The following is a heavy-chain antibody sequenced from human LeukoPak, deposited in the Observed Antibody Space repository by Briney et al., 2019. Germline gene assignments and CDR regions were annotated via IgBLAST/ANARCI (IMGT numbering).Heavy chain of an antibody. CDR2: ISGSGDTT. J-gene: IGHJ4*02. Sequence: GGSLRLSCAASGFTFSSYAMNWVRQAPGKGLEWVSGISGSGDTTYYADSVKGRFTISRDNAKNSLYLQMNSLRAEDTAVYYCARDFGGSTRDWGQGTLVTVSS. D-gene: IGHD4-23*01. CDR1: GFTFSSYA. V-gene: IGHV3-23*01. CDR3: ARDFGGSTRD.